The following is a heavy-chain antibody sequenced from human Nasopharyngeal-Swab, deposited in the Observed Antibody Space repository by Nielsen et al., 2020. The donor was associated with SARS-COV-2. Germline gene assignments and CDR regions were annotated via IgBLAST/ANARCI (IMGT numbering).Heavy chain of an antibody. CDR1: GFTFSSYW. CDR3: SRIAAAGTNAFDV. V-gene: IGHV3-7*05. D-gene: IGHD6-13*01. J-gene: IGHJ3*01. CDR2: IKQDGSEK. Sequence: GGSLRLSCAASGFTFSSYWMSWVRQAPGKGLEWVANIKQDGSEKYYVDSVKGRFTISRDNAKNSLYLQMNSLRAEDTAVYYCSRIAAAGTNAFDVWGQGTMVTVSS.